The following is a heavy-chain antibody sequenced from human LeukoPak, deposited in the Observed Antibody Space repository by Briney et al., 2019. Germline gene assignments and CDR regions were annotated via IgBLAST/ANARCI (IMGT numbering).Heavy chain of an antibody. Sequence: PSETLSLTCTVTGDSITSGAYYWGWIRQAPGKGLEWIGSIYFNGGSTYYNPSLKSRATISIDASNNQFSLNLRSLTAADTAVYYCARPLDNSWDWFDPWGPGTLVTGSS. V-gene: IGHV4-39*01. CDR2: IYFNGGST. CDR1: GDSITSGAYY. J-gene: IGHJ5*02. D-gene: IGHD1-1*01. CDR3: ARPLDNSWDWFDP.